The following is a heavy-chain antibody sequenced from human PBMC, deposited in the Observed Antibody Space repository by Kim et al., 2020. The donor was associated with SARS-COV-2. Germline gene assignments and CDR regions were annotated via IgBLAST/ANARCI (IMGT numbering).Heavy chain of an antibody. Sequence: PSLKSRVTISVDTSKNQFSRKLSSVTAADTAVYYCARHPYGDYPLGYFDLWGRGTLVTVSS. CDR3: ARHPYGDYPLGYFDL. V-gene: IGHV4-59*08. J-gene: IGHJ2*01. D-gene: IGHD4-17*01.